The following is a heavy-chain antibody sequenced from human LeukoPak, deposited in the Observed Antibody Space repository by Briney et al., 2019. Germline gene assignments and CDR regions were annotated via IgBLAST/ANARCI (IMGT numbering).Heavy chain of an antibody. V-gene: IGHV4-34*01. CDR2: INHSGST. Sequence: PSETLSLTCAVYGASFSGYYWSWIRQPPGKGLEWIGEINHSGSTNYNPSLKSRVTISVDTSKNQFSLKLSSVTAADTAVYYCARGPSTIAAAGTDYWGQGTLVTVSS. CDR3: ARGPSTIAAAGTDY. D-gene: IGHD6-13*01. CDR1: GASFSGYY. J-gene: IGHJ4*02.